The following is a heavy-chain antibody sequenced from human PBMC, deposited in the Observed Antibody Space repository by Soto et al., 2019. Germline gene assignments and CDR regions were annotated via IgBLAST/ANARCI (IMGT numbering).Heavy chain of an antibody. V-gene: IGHV3-74*01. CDR1: GFTFSSYW. CDR2: INSDGSTT. CDR3: ASAPVGHFDY. J-gene: IGHJ4*02. Sequence: EVQLVESGGGLVQPGGSLRLSCAASGFTFSSYWMHWVRQVPGKGLVWVSRINSDGSTTTYADSVKGRFTISRDNAKNTLYLQMNSLLVEDTAVYYCASAPVGHFDYWGQGTQVTVSS.